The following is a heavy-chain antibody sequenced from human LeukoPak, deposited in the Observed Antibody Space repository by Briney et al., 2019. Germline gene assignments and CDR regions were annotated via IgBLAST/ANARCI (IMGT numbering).Heavy chain of an antibody. Sequence: PSETLSLTCSVSGDSVSRSDSYWDWIRQPPGKGLEWIVTTYYSGRTNYSPSLKSRVTMSVDPSNNQFSLNLRSVTAADTAVYYCARRRYYDGSGYLEWGQGTLLSVSS. CDR2: TYYSGRT. CDR3: ARRRYYDGSGYLE. V-gene: IGHV4-39*01. CDR1: GDSVSRSDSY. J-gene: IGHJ1*01. D-gene: IGHD3-22*01.